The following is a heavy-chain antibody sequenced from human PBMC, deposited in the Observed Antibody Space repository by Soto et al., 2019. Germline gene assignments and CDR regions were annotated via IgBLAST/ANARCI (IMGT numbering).Heavy chain of an antibody. D-gene: IGHD3-3*01. V-gene: IGHV4-59*01. J-gene: IGHJ4*02. CDR2: IYSSGST. CDR1: GGSISSYY. CDR3: ARRNGGDYYDFWSELQSPTLTTAPHFDY. Sequence: QVQLQESGPGLAKPSETLSLTCTVSGGSISSYYWSWIRQPPGKGLEWIGYIYSSGSTNYNPSLRSRVPISVDTTKNQFYLKLSDVTAADTAVYYCARRNGGDYYDFWSELQSPTLTTAPHFDYWGQGTLVTVSS.